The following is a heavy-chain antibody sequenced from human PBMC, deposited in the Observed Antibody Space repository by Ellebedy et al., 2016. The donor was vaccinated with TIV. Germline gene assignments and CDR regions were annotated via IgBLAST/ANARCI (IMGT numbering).Heavy chain of an antibody. D-gene: IGHD1-1*01. CDR3: ARTTPAPWLGKASSYYYYGMDV. J-gene: IGHJ6*02. V-gene: IGHV5-51*01. Sequence: GGSLRLSCKGSGYSFTSYWIGWVRQMPGKGLEWMGIIYPGDSDARYSPSFQGQVTISADKSISTAYLQWSSLKASDTAMYYCARTTPAPWLGKASSYYYYGMDVWGQGTTVTVSS. CDR1: GYSFTSYW. CDR2: IYPGDSDA.